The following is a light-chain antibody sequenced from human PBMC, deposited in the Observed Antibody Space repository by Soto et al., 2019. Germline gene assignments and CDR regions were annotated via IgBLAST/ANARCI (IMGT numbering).Light chain of an antibody. CDR3: QSYDSSLSGVL. J-gene: IGLJ2*01. CDR2: GDT. V-gene: IGLV1-40*01. CDR1: NSNIGDGYQ. Sequence: QSVLTQPPSVSGAPGHRVTISCTGSNSNIGDGYQVHWYQQLPGTAPKLLIYGDTSRPSGVPDRFSASKSGASASLAISGLQPEDEADYYCQSYDSSLSGVLFGGGTKVTVL.